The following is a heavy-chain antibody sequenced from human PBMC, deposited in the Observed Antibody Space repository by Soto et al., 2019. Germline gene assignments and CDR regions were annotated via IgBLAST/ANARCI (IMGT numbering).Heavy chain of an antibody. D-gene: IGHD3-16*01. CDR2: MNPYTGNT. Sequence: QVQLVQSGAEVKKPGASVKVSCKASGCTFATYDIAWVRQATGQGLEWMGWMNPYTGNTGYAQAFRGRLTMTRNTSITTAYMELSSLTSEDTAVYFCARRLERSGPYYLDSWGQGTLVTVSS. V-gene: IGHV1-8*01. J-gene: IGHJ4*02. CDR3: ARRLERSGPYYLDS. CDR1: GCTFATYD.